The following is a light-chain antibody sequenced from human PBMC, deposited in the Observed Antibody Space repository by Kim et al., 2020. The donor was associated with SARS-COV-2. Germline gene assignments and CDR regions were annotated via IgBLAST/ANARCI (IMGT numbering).Light chain of an antibody. CDR1: QGISSA. V-gene: IGKV1-13*02. Sequence: VGDRVTITCRASQGISSALAWYQQKPGKAPKLLIYDASSLESGVPSRFSGSGSGTDFTLTISSLQPEDFATYYSQQFNSYPQRLTFGGGTKVDIK. J-gene: IGKJ4*01. CDR2: DAS. CDR3: QQFNSYPQRLT.